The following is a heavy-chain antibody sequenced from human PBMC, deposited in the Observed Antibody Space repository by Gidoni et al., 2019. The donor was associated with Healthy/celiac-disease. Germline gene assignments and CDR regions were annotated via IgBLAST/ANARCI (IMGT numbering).Heavy chain of an antibody. V-gene: IGHV3-30-3*01. CDR3: ARMAIQLWFELQKSYGMDV. Sequence: SSYAMHWVRQAPGKGLEWVAVISYDGSNKYYADSVKGRFTISRDNSKNTLYLQMNSLRAEDTAVYYCARMAIQLWFELQKSYGMDVWGQGTTVTVSS. J-gene: IGHJ6*02. CDR2: ISYDGSNK. CDR1: SSYA. D-gene: IGHD5-18*01.